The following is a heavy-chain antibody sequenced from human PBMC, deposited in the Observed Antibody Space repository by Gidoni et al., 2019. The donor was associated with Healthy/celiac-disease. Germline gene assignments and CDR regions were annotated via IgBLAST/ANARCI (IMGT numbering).Heavy chain of an antibody. J-gene: IGHJ4*02. CDR3: ARVDRGDFDY. CDR1: GFTFSSYA. V-gene: IGHV3-30*04. Sequence: QVQLVESGGGVVQPGRSLRLSCAASGFTFSSYAMHWVRQAPGKGLEWVAVISYDGSNKYYADSVKGRFTISRDNSKNTLYLQMNSLRAEDTAVYYCARVDRGDFDYWGQGTLVTVSS. D-gene: IGHD3-10*01. CDR2: ISYDGSNK.